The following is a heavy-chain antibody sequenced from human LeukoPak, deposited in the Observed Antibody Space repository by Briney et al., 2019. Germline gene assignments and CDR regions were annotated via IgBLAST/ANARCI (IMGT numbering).Heavy chain of an antibody. Sequence: GGSLRLSCAASRFTFSSYAMSWVRQAPGKGLEWVSSLSGSGGDTYYADSVKGRFTISRDNSKNTVYLQMNSLKAEDTAVYYCAKDPYGTRYFDYWGQGTLVTVSS. CDR3: AKDPYGTRYFDY. J-gene: IGHJ4*02. CDR1: RFTFSSYA. V-gene: IGHV3-23*01. D-gene: IGHD2-2*01. CDR2: LSGSGGDT.